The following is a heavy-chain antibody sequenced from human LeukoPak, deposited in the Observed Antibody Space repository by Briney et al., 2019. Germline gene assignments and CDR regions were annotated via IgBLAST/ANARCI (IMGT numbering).Heavy chain of an antibody. J-gene: IGHJ4*02. D-gene: IGHD3-22*01. CDR2: ISGRGGST. CDR3: AKDPNRDSSGYYYDY. CDR1: GFFFSNYA. V-gene: IGHV3-23*01. Sequence: GGSLRLSCAASGFFFSNYAMGWVRQAPGKGLEWVSTISGRGGSTYYADSVKGRFTISRDNSKNTLYLQMNSLRVEDTAVYYCAKDPNRDSSGYYYDYWGQGTLVTVSS.